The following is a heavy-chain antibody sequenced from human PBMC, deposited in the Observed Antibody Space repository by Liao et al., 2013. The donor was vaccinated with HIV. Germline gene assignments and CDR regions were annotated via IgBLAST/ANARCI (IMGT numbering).Heavy chain of an antibody. D-gene: IGHD3-3*01. CDR3: ARDQATYDFWSGYYGTVYYYMDV. V-gene: IGHV4-61*02. CDR2: IYTSGST. CDR1: GGSISSGSYY. J-gene: IGHJ6*03. Sequence: QVQLQESGPGLVKPSQTLSLTCTVSGGSISSGSYYWSWIRQPAGKGLEWIGRIYTSGSTNYNPSLKSRVTISVDTSNNQFSLKLSSVTAADTAVYYCARDQATYDFWSGYYGTVYYYMDVWGKGTTVTVSS.